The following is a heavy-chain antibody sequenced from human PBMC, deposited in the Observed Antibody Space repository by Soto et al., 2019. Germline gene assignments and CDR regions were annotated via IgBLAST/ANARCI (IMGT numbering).Heavy chain of an antibody. V-gene: IGHV4-61*01. CDR3: ARWVTCGGDCYSYYYYGMDV. CDR2: IYDSGST. CDR1: CGSVSSGSYY. D-gene: IGHD2-21*02. J-gene: IGHJ6*02. Sequence: ETLSLTCTGSCGSVSSGSYYWSWIRQPPGKGLEGIGYIYDSGSTNYNPSLKSRVTISVDTSKNQFSLKLSSVTAADTAVYYCARWVTCGGDCYSYYYYGMDVWGQGTTVTVSS.